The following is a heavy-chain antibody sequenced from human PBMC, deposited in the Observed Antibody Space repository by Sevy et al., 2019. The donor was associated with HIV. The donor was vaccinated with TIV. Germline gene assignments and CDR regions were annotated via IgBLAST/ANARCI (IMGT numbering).Heavy chain of an antibody. CDR3: AKFITAMAIDYGMDV. CDR1: GISIDDYT. CDR2: ITWDGSST. Sequence: GGSLRLSCATSGISIDDYTIHWVRQAPGKGLDWVALITWDGSSTYTDSVKGRFTISRDKSKNSLYLQMNSLRTEDSAIYYCAKFITAMAIDYGMDVWGQGTTVTVSS. J-gene: IGHJ6*02. D-gene: IGHD3-16*02. V-gene: IGHV3-43*01.